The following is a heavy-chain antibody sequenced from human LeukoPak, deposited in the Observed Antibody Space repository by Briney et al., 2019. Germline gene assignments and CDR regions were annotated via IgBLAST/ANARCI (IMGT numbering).Heavy chain of an antibody. CDR3: AVDGPYCGSDCYPQAKYFDY. CDR2: ISAYNGNT. CDR1: GYTFTSYG. J-gene: IGHJ4*02. V-gene: IGHV1-18*01. D-gene: IGHD2-21*02. Sequence: ASVKVSCKASGYTFTSYGISWVRQAPGQGLEWMGWISAYNGNTNCAQKLQGRVTMTTDTSTSTAYMELRSLRSDDTAVYYCAVDGPYCGSDCYPQAKYFDYWGPGTLVTVSS.